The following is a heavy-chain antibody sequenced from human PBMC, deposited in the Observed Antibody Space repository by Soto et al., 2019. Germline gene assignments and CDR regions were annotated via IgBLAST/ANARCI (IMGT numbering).Heavy chain of an antibody. CDR3: ARGVSGSYDY. V-gene: IGHV3-33*01. J-gene: IGHJ4*02. CDR1: GFTFSSYG. CDR2: IWYDGSNK. Sequence: QVQLVESGGGVVQPGRSLRLACAASGFTFSSYGMHWVRQAPGKGLEWVAVIWYDGSNKYYADSVKGRFTASRDNSKSTLYLQMNSLRVEDRAVYYCARGVSGSYDYWGQGTLVTVSS. D-gene: IGHD1-26*01.